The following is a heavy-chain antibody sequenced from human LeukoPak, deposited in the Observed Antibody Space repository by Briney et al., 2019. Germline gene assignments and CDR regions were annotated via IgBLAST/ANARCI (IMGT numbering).Heavy chain of an antibody. Sequence: SETLSLTCTVSSGSLGSYYWNWLRQPAGKGLEWIGHIYTSGSTNYSPSLKSRVTMSVDASKNQFSLKLSSVAAADTAFYYCAREYSSSSGKALDYWGQGTLVTVSS. V-gene: IGHV4-4*07. CDR2: IYTSGST. D-gene: IGHD6-6*01. CDR1: SGSLGSYY. J-gene: IGHJ4*02. CDR3: AREYSSSSGKALDY.